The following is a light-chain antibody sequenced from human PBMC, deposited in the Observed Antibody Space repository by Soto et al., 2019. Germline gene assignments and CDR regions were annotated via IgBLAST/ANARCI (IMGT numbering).Light chain of an antibody. J-gene: IGLJ2*01. CDR2: RNN. Sequence: QSVLTQPPSASGTPGQRVTISCSGSSSNIGSNYVYWYQQLPGTAPKLLISRNNQRPSGVPDRFSGSKSGTSASLAISGLRSEDEADYYCAAWDDSLNVVFGGGTKLTVL. CDR1: SSNIGSNY. V-gene: IGLV1-47*01. CDR3: AAWDDSLNVV.